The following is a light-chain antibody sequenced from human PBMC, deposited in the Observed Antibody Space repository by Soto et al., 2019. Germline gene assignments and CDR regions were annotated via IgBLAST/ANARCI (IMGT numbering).Light chain of an antibody. V-gene: IGKV3-20*01. CDR3: QQYDTSPPST. CDR2: GAS. CDR1: QSVSSSY. Sequence: EIVLTQSPDTLSLSPGERATLSCRASQSVSSSYLAWYQQKPGQAPRLLIYGASSRATGIPDRFSGSGSGTDFTLTISRLEPDDLAVYFCQQYDTSPPSTFGQGTRLEIK. J-gene: IGKJ5*01.